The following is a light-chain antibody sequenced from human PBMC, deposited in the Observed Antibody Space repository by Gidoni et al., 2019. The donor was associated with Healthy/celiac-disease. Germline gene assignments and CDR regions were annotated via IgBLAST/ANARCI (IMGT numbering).Light chain of an antibody. Sequence: DIQMTQSPSTLSASVGDRVTIPCRASQSISSWLAWYQQKPGKAPKLLIYKASSLESGVPSRFSGSGSGTEFTLTISSLQPDDFATYYCQQYNSYPWTFXQXTKVXIK. CDR1: QSISSW. J-gene: IGKJ1*01. CDR3: QQYNSYPWT. CDR2: KAS. V-gene: IGKV1-5*03.